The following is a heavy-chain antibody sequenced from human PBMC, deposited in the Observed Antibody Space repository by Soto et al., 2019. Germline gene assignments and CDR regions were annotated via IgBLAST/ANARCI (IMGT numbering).Heavy chain of an antibody. CDR1: GYTFSRYY. D-gene: IGHD3-9*01. Sequence: GASVKVSSKACGYTFSRYYMHCVRQAPRQRLEWMGIINPSGGSTSYAQKFQGRVTITRDASTSTAYMELSSLRSEDTAVYYCASKYYDILTGYPYYYYGMDVWGQGTTVTVSS. V-gene: IGHV1-46*03. CDR3: ASKYYDILTGYPYYYYGMDV. CDR2: INPSGGST. J-gene: IGHJ6*02.